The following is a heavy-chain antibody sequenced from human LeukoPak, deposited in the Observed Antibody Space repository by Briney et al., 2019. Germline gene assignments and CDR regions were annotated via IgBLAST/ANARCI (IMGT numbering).Heavy chain of an antibody. CDR3: AGELAIAAAGPLDY. CDR2: ISWGGGST. CDR1: GFTFDDYT. J-gene: IGHJ4*02. D-gene: IGHD6-13*01. V-gene: IGHV3-43*01. Sequence: PGGSLRLSCAASGFTFDDYTMHWVRQAPGKGLEWVSLISWGGGSTYYADSVKGRFTISRDNSKNSLYLQMNSLRTEDTALYYCAGELAIAAAGPLDYWGQGTLVTVSS.